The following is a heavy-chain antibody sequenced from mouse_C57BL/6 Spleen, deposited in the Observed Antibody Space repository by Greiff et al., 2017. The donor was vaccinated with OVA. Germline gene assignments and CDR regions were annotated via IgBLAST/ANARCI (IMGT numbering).Heavy chain of an antibody. V-gene: IGHV1-15*01. CDR3: TRQDFDYGYFDV. Sequence: VKLMESGAELVRPGASVTLSCKASGYTFTDYEMHWVKQTPVHGLEWIGAIDPETGGTAYNQKFKGKAILTADKSSSTAYMELRSLTSEDSAVYYCTRQDFDYGYFDVWGTGTTVTVSS. CDR2: IDPETGGT. CDR1: GYTFTDYE. J-gene: IGHJ1*03.